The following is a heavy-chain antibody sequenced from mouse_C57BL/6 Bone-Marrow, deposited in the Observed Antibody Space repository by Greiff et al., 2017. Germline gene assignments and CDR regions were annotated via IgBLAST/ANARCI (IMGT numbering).Heavy chain of an antibody. J-gene: IGHJ3*01. CDR1: GFTFSSYG. CDR2: ISSGGSYT. D-gene: IGHD2-3*01. CDR3: ARPLYDGYPLDY. V-gene: IGHV5-6*01. Sequence: EVQLVESGGDLVKPGGSLKLSCAASGFTFSSYGMSWVRQTPDKRLEWVATISSGGSYTYYPDSVKGRFTISRDNAKNTLYLQMSSLKSEDTAMYYCARPLYDGYPLDYWGQGTLVTVSA.